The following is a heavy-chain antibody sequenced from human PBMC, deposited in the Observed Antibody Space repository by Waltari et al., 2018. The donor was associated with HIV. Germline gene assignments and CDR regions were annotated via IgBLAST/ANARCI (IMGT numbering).Heavy chain of an antibody. CDR3: ARGSGYYYFDY. Sequence: EVQLVESGGGLVQPGGPLRLSCAASGFTFSRYWMHWVRQVPGKGLEWILGMSTAGNSVRSADSVKGRFTSSRDNTKNTLYLQMNSLRVEDTAVYYCARGSGYYYFDYWGQGTRVTVSS. CDR2: MSTAGNSV. V-gene: IGHV3-74*01. J-gene: IGHJ4*02. CDR1: GFTFSRYW. D-gene: IGHD3-22*01.